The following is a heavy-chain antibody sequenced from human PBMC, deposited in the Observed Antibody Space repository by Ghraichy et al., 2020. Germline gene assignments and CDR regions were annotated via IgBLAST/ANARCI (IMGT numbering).Heavy chain of an antibody. J-gene: IGHJ4*02. CDR2: FYYSGST. D-gene: IGHD6-19*01. CDR3: GYSSGWYVPSADYFDY. Sequence: SETLSLTCTVSGGSISSYYWSWIRQPPGKGLEWIGYFYYSGSTNYNPSLKLRVTISVDTSKNQFSLKLSFVTAADTAVYYCGYSSGWYVPSADYFDYWGQGTLVTVSS. CDR1: GGSISSYY. V-gene: IGHV4-59*01.